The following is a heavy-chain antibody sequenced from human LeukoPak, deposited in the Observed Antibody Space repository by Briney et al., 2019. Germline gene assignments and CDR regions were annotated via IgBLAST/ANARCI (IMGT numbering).Heavy chain of an antibody. CDR2: INSDGSST. CDR3: ARLGYSYGN. J-gene: IGHJ4*02. Sequence: PGGSLRLSCAASGFTFSSYWMHWVRQAPGKGLVWVSRINSDGSSTDHADSVKGRFTISRDNAKNTLYLQMNSLRAEDMAVYYCARLGYSYGNWGQGTLVTVSS. V-gene: IGHV3-74*01. D-gene: IGHD5-18*01. CDR1: GFTFSSYW.